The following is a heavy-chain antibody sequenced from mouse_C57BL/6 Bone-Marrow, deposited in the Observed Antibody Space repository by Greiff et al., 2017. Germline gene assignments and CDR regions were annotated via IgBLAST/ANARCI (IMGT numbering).Heavy chain of an antibody. Sequence: EVKVEESGGGLVQPGGSMKLSCVASGFTFSNYWMNWVRQSPEKGLEWVAQIRLKSDNYATHYAESVKGRFTISRDDSKSSVYLQMNTLRAEDTGIYYCTGDSSYFDYWGQGTTLTVSS. D-gene: IGHD3-2*01. CDR1: GFTFSNYW. CDR3: TGDSSYFDY. J-gene: IGHJ2*01. CDR2: IRLKSDNYAT. V-gene: IGHV6-3*01.